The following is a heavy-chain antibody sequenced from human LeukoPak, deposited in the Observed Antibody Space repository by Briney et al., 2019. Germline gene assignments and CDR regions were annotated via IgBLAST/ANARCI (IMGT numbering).Heavy chain of an antibody. Sequence: ASVKVSCKASGYTFTSYDINWVRQATGQGLEWMGWMNPNSGNTGYAQKFQGRVTMTRNTSISTAYMELSSLRSEDTAVYYCARFQSGMYCSGGSCYFLDYYYYYGMDVWGQGTTVTVSS. CDR1: GYTFTSYD. V-gene: IGHV1-8*01. J-gene: IGHJ6*02. CDR2: MNPNSGNT. CDR3: ARFQSGMYCSGGSCYFLDYYYYYGMDV. D-gene: IGHD2-15*01.